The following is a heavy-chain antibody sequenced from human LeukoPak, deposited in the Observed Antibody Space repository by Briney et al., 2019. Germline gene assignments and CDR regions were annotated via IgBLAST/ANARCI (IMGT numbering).Heavy chain of an antibody. Sequence: PGRSLRLSCAASGFTFSSFGMHWVRQAPGKGLEWVAVIWYDGGNKYYADSVKGRFTISRDNSKNTLFLQMNSLRAEDTAMYYCARQAAAGETFDYWGQGTLVTVSS. D-gene: IGHD6-13*01. CDR3: ARQAAAGETFDY. V-gene: IGHV3-33*01. CDR1: GFTFSSFG. CDR2: IWYDGGNK. J-gene: IGHJ4*02.